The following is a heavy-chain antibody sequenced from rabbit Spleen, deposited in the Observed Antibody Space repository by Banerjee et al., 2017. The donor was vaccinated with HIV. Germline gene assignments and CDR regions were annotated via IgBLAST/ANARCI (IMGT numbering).Heavy chain of an antibody. Sequence: EQLEESGGGLVKPEGSLTLTCKASGVSFSDKDVMCWVRQAPGKGLEWIACINIVTGKSVYASWAKGRFVMSRTSSTTVTLQMTSLTAADTATYVCAREVEIYGGYDGSGYPNYGMDLWGPGTLVTVS. CDR2: INIVTGKS. CDR1: GVSFSDKDV. D-gene: IGHD6-1*01. V-gene: IGHV1S45*01. J-gene: IGHJ6*01. CDR3: AREVEIYGGYDGSGYPNYGMDL.